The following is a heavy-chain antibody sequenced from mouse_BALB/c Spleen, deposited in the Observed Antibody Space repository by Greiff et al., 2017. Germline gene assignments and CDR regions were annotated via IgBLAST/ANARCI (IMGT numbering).Heavy chain of an antibody. V-gene: IGHV5-4*02. CDR2: ISDGGSYT. D-gene: IGHD1-2*01. CDR1: GFTFSDYY. J-gene: IGHJ4*01. CDR3: ARDKLRLRGYAMDY. Sequence: EVKLVESGGGLVKPGGSLKLSCAASGFTFSDYYMYWVRQTPEKRLEWVATISDGGSYTYYPDSVKGRFTISRDNAKNNLYLQMSSLKSEDTAMYYCARDKLRLRGYAMDYWGQGTSVTVSS.